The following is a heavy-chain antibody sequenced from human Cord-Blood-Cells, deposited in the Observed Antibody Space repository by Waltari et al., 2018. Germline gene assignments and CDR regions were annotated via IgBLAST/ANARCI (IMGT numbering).Heavy chain of an antibody. CDR2: INHSGST. D-gene: IGHD3-10*01. CDR1: GGSFSGYY. V-gene: IGHV4-34*01. CDR3: ARVQSGYFDY. Sequence: QVQLQQWGAGLLKPSETLTLTCAVYGGSFSGYYWSWIRQPPGKGLEWIGEINHSGSTNYNPSLKSRVTISVDTSKNQFSLKLSSGTAADTAVYYCARVQSGYFDYWGQGTLVTVSS. J-gene: IGHJ4*02.